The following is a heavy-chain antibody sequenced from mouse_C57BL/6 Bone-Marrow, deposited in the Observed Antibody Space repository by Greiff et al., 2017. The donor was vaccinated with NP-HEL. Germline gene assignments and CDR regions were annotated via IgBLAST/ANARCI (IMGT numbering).Heavy chain of an antibody. V-gene: IGHV5-12*01. CDR2: ICNGGGSS. CDR3: ARQGGYDKDYYAMDY. D-gene: IGHD2-2*01. J-gene: IGHJ4*01. CDR1: GFTFSDYY. Sequence: EVKLVESGGGLVQPGGSLKLSCAASGFTFSDYYMYWVRQTPEKRLEWVAYICNGGGSSYYPDTVKGRFPISRDNAKNTLYLQMSRLKSEDTAMYYCARQGGYDKDYYAMDYWGQGTSVTVSS.